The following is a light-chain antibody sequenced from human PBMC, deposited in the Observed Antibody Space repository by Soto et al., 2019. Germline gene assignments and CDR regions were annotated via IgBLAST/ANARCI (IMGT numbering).Light chain of an antibody. J-gene: IGKJ4*01. Sequence: EIVLTQSPATLSLSPGERTTLSCRASQSVSSYLAWYQQKPGQAPRLLIYDVSNRATGIPARFSGSGSGTNFTLTIFCLEPEDFAVYYSQQXTNWPLTXGGGT. CDR1: QSVSSY. CDR3: QQXTNWPLT. V-gene: IGKV3-11*01. CDR2: DVS.